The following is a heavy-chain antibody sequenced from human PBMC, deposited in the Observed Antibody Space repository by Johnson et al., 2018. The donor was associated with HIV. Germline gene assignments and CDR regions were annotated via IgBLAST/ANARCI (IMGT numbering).Heavy chain of an antibody. J-gene: IGHJ3*02. CDR2: IYSGGRT. CDR3: ASDGGSYPGGAFDI. D-gene: IGHD1-26*01. V-gene: IGHV3-66*01. CDR1: GITVSSNY. Sequence: VQLVESGGGLVQPGGSLRLSCVASGITVSSNYMSWVRQAPGKGLEWVSVIYSGGRTYYADSVKGRITISRDNSKNTLYLQMNSLRAEDTAVYYCASDGGSYPGGAFDIWGQGTMVTVSS.